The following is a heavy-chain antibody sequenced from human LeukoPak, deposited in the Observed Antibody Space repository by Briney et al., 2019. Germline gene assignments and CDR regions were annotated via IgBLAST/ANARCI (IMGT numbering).Heavy chain of an antibody. CDR3: ARGVLNPQLYGY. J-gene: IGHJ4*02. D-gene: IGHD2-2*01. CDR1: GGSISSSSYY. V-gene: IGHV4-39*07. Sequence: SETLSLTCTVSGGSISSSSYYWGWIRQPPGKGLEWIGSIYYSGSTYYNPSLKSRVTISVDTSKNQFSLKLSSVTAEDTAVYYCARGVLNPQLYGYWGQGTLVTVSS. CDR2: IYYSGST.